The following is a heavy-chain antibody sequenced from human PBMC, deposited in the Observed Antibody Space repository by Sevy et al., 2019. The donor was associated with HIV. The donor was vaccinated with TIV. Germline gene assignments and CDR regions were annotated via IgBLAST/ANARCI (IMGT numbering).Heavy chain of an antibody. V-gene: IGHV1-18*01. D-gene: IGHD3-22*01. CDR1: GYTFTSYG. Sequence: ASVKVSCKASGYTFTSYGINWVRQAPGQGLEWMGWISAYSGNTNYAQNLQGRVTMTTDTFTSTAYMELRSLTSDDKAVYYCARDQYDSSGYYYSYYGMDVWGQGTTVTVSS. CDR2: ISAYSGNT. CDR3: ARDQYDSSGYYYSYYGMDV. J-gene: IGHJ6*02.